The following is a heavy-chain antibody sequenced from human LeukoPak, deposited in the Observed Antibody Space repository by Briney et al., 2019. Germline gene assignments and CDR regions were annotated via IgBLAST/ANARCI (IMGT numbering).Heavy chain of an antibody. CDR3: ARDRYPLYYYYMDV. V-gene: IGHV1-2*02. J-gene: IGHJ6*03. D-gene: IGHD1-14*01. CDR2: INPNSGGT. CDR1: GYTFTGYY. Sequence: GASVKVSCKASGYTFTGYYMHWVRQAPGQGLEWMGWINPNSGGTNYAQKFQGRVTMTRDTSISTAYMELSRLRSDDTAVYYRARDRYPLYYYYMDVWGKGTTVTVSS.